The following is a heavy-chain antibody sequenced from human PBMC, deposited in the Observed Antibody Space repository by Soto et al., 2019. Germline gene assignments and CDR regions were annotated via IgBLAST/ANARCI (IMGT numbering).Heavy chain of an antibody. J-gene: IGHJ3*02. V-gene: IGHV3-30*18. CDR1: GFTFSTSG. CDR3: AKSTSSNCYGGAFDI. Sequence: QVQLVESGGDMVQPGRSLRLSCAASGFTFSTSGMHWVRQAPGKGLEWVAVISFDATYKYYADSVKGRLTISRDNSKNTLYLQMNSLRAEDTAVYYCAKSTSSNCYGGAFDIWGHGTLVTVSS. CDR2: ISFDATYK. D-gene: IGHD6-13*01.